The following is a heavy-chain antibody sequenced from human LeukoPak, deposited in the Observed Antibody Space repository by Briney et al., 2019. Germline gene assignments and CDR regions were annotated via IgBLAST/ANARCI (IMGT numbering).Heavy chain of an antibody. D-gene: IGHD6-13*01. CDR2: IYYSGST. CDR1: GGSISSSSYY. J-gene: IGHJ4*02. Sequence: SETLSLTCTVSGGSISSSSYYWGWIRQPPGKGLEWIGSIYYSGSTYYNPSLKSRVTISADTSKNQFSLKLSSVTAADTAVYYCASVAAAGTASDYWGQGTLVTVSS. CDR3: ASVAAAGTASDY. V-gene: IGHV4-39*07.